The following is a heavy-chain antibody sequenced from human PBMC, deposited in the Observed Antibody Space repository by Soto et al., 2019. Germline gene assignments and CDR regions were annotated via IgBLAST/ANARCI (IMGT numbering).Heavy chain of an antibody. CDR1: GFTFSSYA. D-gene: IGHD1-20*01. CDR2: ISYDGSNK. J-gene: IGHJ6*02. V-gene: IGHV3-30-3*01. CDR3: ARDRRCITGTLGGQYYYYGMDV. Sequence: GGSLRLSCAASGFTFSSYAMHWVRQAPGKGLEWVAVISYDGSNKYYADSVKGRFTISRDNSKNTLYLQMNSLRAEDTAVYYCARDRRCITGTLGGQYYYYGMDVWGQGTTVTVSS.